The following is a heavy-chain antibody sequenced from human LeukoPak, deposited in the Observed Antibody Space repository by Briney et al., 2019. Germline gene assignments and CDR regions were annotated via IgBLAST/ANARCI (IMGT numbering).Heavy chain of an antibody. Sequence: SETLSLTCTVSGGTISSSSYYWGWIRQPPGKGLEWIGSIYYSGSTYYNPSLKSRVTISVDTSKNLFSLKLSSVTAADTAVYYCARRGYDSSGYYYAYWGQGTLVTVSS. D-gene: IGHD3-22*01. CDR2: IYYSGST. J-gene: IGHJ4*02. CDR3: ARRGYDSSGYYYAY. V-gene: IGHV4-39*01. CDR1: GGTISSSSYY.